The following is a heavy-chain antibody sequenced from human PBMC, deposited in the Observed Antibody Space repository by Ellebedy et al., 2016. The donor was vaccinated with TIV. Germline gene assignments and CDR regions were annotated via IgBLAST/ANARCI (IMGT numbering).Heavy chain of an antibody. CDR3: ARDANDYGIDAFDI. J-gene: IGHJ3*02. D-gene: IGHD4-17*01. CDR2: IYYNGNT. Sequence: SETLSLTCTVSGASIASGGYYWNWIRQHPGKGLEWVGYIYYNGNTYYNPSLKSRLTISLDTSKTQFSLTLSSVTAADTAAYYCARDANDYGIDAFDIWGQGTMVTVSS. CDR1: GASIASGGYY. V-gene: IGHV4-31*03.